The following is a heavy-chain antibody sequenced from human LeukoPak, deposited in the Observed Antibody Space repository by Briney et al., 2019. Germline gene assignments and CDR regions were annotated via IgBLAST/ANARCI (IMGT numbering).Heavy chain of an antibody. D-gene: IGHD1-14*01. CDR1: GFTVSSNY. J-gene: IGHJ4*02. CDR2: IYSGGST. CDR3: ARGNQMYYFDY. V-gene: IGHV3-66*01. Sequence: GGSLRLSCAASGFTVSSNYMSWVRQAPGKGLEWVSVIYSGGSTYCADSVKGRFTISRDNSKNTLYLQMNSLRAEDTAVYYCARGNQMYYFDYWGQGTLVTVSS.